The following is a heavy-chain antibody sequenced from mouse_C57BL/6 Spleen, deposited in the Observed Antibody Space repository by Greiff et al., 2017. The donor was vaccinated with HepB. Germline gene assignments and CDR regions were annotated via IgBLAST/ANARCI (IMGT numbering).Heavy chain of an antibody. J-gene: IGHJ4*01. CDR2: IWRGGST. Sequence: QVHVKQSGPGLVQPSQSLSITCTVSGFSLTSYGVHWVRQSPGKGLEWLGVIWRGGSTDYNAAFMSRLSITKENSKSQVFLKMNSLQADDTAIYYCAKNEAYYSKAMDYWGQGTSVTVSS. CDR1: GFSLTSYG. CDR3: AKNEAYYSKAMDY. D-gene: IGHD2-5*01. V-gene: IGHV2-5*01.